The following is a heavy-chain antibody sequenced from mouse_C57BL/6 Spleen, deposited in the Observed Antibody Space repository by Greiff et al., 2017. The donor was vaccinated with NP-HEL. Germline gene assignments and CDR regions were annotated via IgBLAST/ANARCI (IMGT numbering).Heavy chain of an antibody. CDR1: GYTFTDYN. CDR2: INPNNGGT. Sequence: EVQLQQSGPELVKPGASVKMSCKASGYTFTDYNMHWVKQSHGKSLEWIGYINPNNGGTSYNQKFKGKATLTVNKSSSPAYMELRSLTSEDSAVYYCARLNYYGSSYGYAMDYWGQGTSVTVSS. D-gene: IGHD1-1*01. V-gene: IGHV1-22*01. J-gene: IGHJ4*01. CDR3: ARLNYYGSSYGYAMDY.